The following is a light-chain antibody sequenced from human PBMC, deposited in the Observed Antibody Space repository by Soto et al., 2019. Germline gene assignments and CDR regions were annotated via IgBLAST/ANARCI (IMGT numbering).Light chain of an antibody. V-gene: IGLV1-44*01. CDR2: NDL. J-gene: IGLJ1*01. Sequence: QSALTQPPSASGTPGQRVPISCSASGPYIEVNAINWYQQVPGTAPRLLIYNDLQRPSGVPDRFSGSRSGNTASLTISGLQAEDEADYYCSSYTGSSTQYVFGTGTKLTVL. CDR3: SSYTGSSTQYV. CDR1: GPYIEVNA.